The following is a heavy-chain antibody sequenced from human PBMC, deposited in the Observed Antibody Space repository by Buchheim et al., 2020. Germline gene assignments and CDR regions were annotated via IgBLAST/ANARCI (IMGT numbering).Heavy chain of an antibody. CDR1: GFKFNTYG. CDR2: IWYDGSKE. V-gene: IGHV3-33*01. D-gene: IGHD3-9*01. J-gene: IGHJ4*02. CDR3: ARGGRLYDILTGYFPGD. Sequence: VQLLESGGGAVQPGSSLRLSCAASGFKFNTYGMHWVRQAPGKGLEWVALIWYDGSKEYYSDSVKGRFIISRDNSKNTLSLQMNSLRGEDTAIYYCARGGRLYDILTGYFPGDWGQGT.